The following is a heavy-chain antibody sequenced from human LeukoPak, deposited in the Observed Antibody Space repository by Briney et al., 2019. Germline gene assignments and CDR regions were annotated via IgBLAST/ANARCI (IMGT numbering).Heavy chain of an antibody. CDR1: GGSISSYY. CDR3: ARQPVERLRFLEWLPQPLFDY. Sequence: SETLSLTCTVSGGSISSYYWSWIRQPPGKGLEWIGYIYYSGSTNYNPSLKSRVTISVDTSENQFSLKLSSVTAADTAVYYCARQPVERLRFLEWLPQPLFDYWGQGTLVTVSS. D-gene: IGHD3-3*01. V-gene: IGHV4-59*08. J-gene: IGHJ4*02. CDR2: IYYSGST.